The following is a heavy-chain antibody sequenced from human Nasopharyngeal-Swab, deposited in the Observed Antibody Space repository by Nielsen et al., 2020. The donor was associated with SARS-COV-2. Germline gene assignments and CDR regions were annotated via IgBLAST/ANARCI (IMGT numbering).Heavy chain of an antibody. Sequence: GESLKISCAASGFTVSSNYMSWVRQAPGKGLEWVSVIHSGGSTYYADSVKGRFTISRDNSKNTLYLQMNSLRAEDTAVYYCAREPQVGYYYDSSGYYGYWGQGTLVTVSS. CDR3: AREPQVGYYYDSSGYYGY. V-gene: IGHV3-53*01. CDR1: GFTVSSNY. J-gene: IGHJ4*02. D-gene: IGHD3-22*01. CDR2: IHSGGST.